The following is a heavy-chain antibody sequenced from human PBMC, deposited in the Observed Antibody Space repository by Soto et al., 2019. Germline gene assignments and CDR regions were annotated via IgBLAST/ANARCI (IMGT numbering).Heavy chain of an antibody. CDR3: ARVRYYYDSSGYYYFDY. J-gene: IGHJ4*02. D-gene: IGHD3-22*01. Sequence: SVKVSCKASGGTFSRYAISWVRQAPGQGLEWMGGIIPIFGTANYAQKFQGRVTITADESTSTAYMELSSLRSEDTAVYYCARVRYYYDSSGYYYFDYWGQGTPVTVSS. CDR2: IIPIFGTA. CDR1: GGTFSRYA. V-gene: IGHV1-69*13.